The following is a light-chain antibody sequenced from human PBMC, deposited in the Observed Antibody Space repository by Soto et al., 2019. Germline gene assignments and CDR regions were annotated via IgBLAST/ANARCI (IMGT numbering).Light chain of an antibody. Sequence: QPVLTQPPSVSGALGQRVTISCTGSSSNIGAGYDVHWYQQLPGTAPKLLIYGNSNRPSGVPDRFSGSKSGTSASLAITGLQAEDEADYDCQSYDSSLSGGVFGGGTQLTVL. CDR3: QSYDSSLSGGV. J-gene: IGLJ3*02. CDR2: GNS. V-gene: IGLV1-40*01. CDR1: SSNIGAGYD.